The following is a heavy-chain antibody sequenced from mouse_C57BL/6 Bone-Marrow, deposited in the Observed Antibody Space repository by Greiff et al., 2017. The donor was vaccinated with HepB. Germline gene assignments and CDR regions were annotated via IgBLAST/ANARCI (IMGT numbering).Heavy chain of an antibody. J-gene: IGHJ4*01. D-gene: IGHD1-1*01. CDR1: GYTFTTYP. Sequence: VKLMESGAELVKPGASVKMSCKASGYTFTTYPIEWMKQNHGKSLEWIGNFHPYNDDTKYNEKFKGKATLTVEKSSSTVYLELSRLTSDDSAVYYCATSSYYGYAMDYWGQGTSVTVSS. CDR3: ATSSYYGYAMDY. V-gene: IGHV1-47*01. CDR2: FHPYNDDT.